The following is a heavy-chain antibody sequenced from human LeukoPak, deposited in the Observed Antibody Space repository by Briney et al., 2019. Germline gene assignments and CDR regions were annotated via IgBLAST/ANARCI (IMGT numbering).Heavy chain of an antibody. CDR1: GGSISSYY. J-gene: IGHJ4*02. V-gene: IGHV4-59*06. D-gene: IGHD2-15*01. Sequence: SETLSLTCTVSGGSISSYYWSWIRQPAGKGLEWIGYIYHSGTTYYNPSVKSRISISVDTSKNQFSLNLRSVTAADTAVYYCARVQYCSGGSCYNLRLFDHWGQGSLVTVSP. CDR2: IYHSGTT. CDR3: ARVQYCSGGSCYNLRLFDH.